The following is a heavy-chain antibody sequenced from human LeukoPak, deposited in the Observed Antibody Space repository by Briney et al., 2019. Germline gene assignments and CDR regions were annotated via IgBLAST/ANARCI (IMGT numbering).Heavy chain of an antibody. CDR3: ASLYCSGGSCYSPFGAFDI. J-gene: IGHJ3*02. Sequence: SVKVSCKASGGTFSSYAISWVRQAPGQGLEWMGRIIPILGIANYAQKFQGRVTITADKPTSTAYMELSSLRSEDTAVYYCASLYCSGGSCYSPFGAFDIWGQGTMVTVSS. CDR1: GGTFSSYA. D-gene: IGHD2-15*01. V-gene: IGHV1-69*04. CDR2: IIPILGIA.